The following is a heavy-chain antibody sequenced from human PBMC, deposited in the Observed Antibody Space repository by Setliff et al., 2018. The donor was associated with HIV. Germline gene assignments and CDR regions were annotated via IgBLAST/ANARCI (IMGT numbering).Heavy chain of an antibody. CDR1: GFTFSSYE. CDR3: AREATTVTNYYYYYMDV. Sequence: GGSLRLSCAASGFTFSSYEMNGVRQAPGKGLEWVSYISSSGSTIYYADSVKGRFTISSDNAKNSLYLQMNSLRAEDTAVYYCAREATTVTNYYYYYMDVWGKGTTVTVSS. J-gene: IGHJ6*03. D-gene: IGHD4-17*01. CDR2: ISSSGSTI. V-gene: IGHV3-48*03.